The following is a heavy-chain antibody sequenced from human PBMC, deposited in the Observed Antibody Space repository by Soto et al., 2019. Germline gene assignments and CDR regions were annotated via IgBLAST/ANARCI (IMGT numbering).Heavy chain of an antibody. CDR1: GFTFRIYA. D-gene: IGHD2-15*01. Sequence: QVHLVESGGGVVQPGRSLRLSCAASGFTFRIYAMHWVRQAPGKGLECVAVILYDGSNKFYRDSVKGRFTISRDNSKNTLYLQINSLRYEDTAVYYCARGDREDIAVVVGARPGEYGVDVWGQGTTVTVSS. CDR3: ARGDREDIAVVVGARPGEYGVDV. J-gene: IGHJ6*02. CDR2: ILYDGSNK. V-gene: IGHV3-30-3*01.